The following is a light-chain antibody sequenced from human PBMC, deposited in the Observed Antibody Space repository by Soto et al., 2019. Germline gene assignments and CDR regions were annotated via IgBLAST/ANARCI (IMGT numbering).Light chain of an antibody. CDR3: LQHNSYPWT. J-gene: IGKJ1*01. CDR1: QTISSW. CDR2: AAS. V-gene: IGKV1-5*01. Sequence: DIQMTQSPPTLSGSVVDRVTITCRASQTISSWVAWYQQKPGKAPKRLSYAASSLQSGVPSRFSGSGSGTEFTLTISCLQPEDFATYYCLQHNSYPWTFGQGTKVDI.